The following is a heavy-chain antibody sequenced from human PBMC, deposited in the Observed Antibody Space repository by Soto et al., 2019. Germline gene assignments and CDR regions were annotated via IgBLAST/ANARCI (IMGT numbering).Heavy chain of an antibody. CDR3: ARPQTHHAFDI. Sequence: GESLKISCKGSGYSFTGYWIGWVRQMPGKGLEWMGIIYPGDSDTRYSPSFQGQVTISADTSISTAYLQWSSLKASDTAVYYCARPQTHHAFDIWGQGTMVTVSS. CDR2: IYPGDSDT. CDR1: GYSFTGYW. V-gene: IGHV5-51*01. J-gene: IGHJ3*02.